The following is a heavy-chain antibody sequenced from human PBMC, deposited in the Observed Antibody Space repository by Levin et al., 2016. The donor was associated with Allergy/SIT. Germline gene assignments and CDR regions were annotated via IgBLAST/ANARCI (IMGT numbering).Heavy chain of an antibody. CDR3: ARLIAGQTCFDS. CDR2: ISSSGSTI. CDR1: GFTFSDYY. Sequence: GESLKISCAASGFTFSDYYMSWIRQAPGKGLEWVSYISSSGSTIDYADSVKGRFTISRDNAKNSMYLQMNSLRAEDTAVYYCARLIAGQTCFDSWGQGTLATVSS. J-gene: IGHJ4*02. V-gene: IGHV3-11*04. D-gene: IGHD6-13*01.